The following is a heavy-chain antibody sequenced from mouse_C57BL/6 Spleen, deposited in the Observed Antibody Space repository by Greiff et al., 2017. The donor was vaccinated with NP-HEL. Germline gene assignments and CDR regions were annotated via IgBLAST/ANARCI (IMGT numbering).Heavy chain of an antibody. J-gene: IGHJ3*01. V-gene: IGHV1-53*01. Sequence: QVQLQQPGAELVKPGASVKLSCKASGYTFTSYWMHWVKQRPGQGLEWIGNINPSNGGTNYNEKFKSKATLTVDKSSSTAYMQLSSLTSEDSAVYYCARCGKRDFWFAYWGQGTLVTVSA. CDR3: ARCGKRDFWFAY. CDR1: GYTFTSYW. CDR2: INPSNGGT.